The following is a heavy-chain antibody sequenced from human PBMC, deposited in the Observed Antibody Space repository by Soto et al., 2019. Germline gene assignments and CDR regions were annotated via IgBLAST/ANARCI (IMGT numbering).Heavy chain of an antibody. J-gene: IGHJ4*02. Sequence: GGSLRLSCATSGFPFSPYSMTWVRQAPGKGLEWVSSITGNSVITHYADSVRGRFTISRDNSKNTLYLQMDSLRAEDTAVNYCVRDRAELWGQGTPVTVPQ. V-gene: IGHV3-23*01. CDR2: ITGNSVIT. CDR1: GFPFSPYS. D-gene: IGHD1-7*01. CDR3: VRDRAEL.